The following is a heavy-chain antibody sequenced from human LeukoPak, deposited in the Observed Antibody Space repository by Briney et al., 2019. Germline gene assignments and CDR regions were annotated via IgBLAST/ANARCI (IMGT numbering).Heavy chain of an antibody. Sequence: GGSLRLSCAASGLPFSNHWMHWVRQAPGKGLEWVSSISSSGSYIYYADSLKGRFTISRDNAKNSLYLQMNSLRAEDTAVYYCARAGSSSGRFDNWGQGTLVTVSA. CDR1: GLPFSNHW. D-gene: IGHD6-19*01. CDR3: ARAGSSSGRFDN. CDR2: ISSSGSYI. V-gene: IGHV3-21*01. J-gene: IGHJ4*02.